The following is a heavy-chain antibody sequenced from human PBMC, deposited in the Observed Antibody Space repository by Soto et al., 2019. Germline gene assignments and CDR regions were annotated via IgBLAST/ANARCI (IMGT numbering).Heavy chain of an antibody. CDR3: ARDFGLSKDFWSGYHSGLDY. CDR2: IWYDGSNK. Sequence: PGGSLRLSCAASGFTFSGYGRHWVRQAPGKGLEWVAVIWYDGSNKYYADSVKGRFTISRDNSKNTLYLQMNSLRAEDTAVYYCARDFGLSKDFWSGYHSGLDYWGQGTLVTVSS. CDR1: GFTFSGYG. J-gene: IGHJ4*02. V-gene: IGHV3-33*01. D-gene: IGHD3-3*01.